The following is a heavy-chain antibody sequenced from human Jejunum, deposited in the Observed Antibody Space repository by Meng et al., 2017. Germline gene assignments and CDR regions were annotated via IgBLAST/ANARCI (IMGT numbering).Heavy chain of an antibody. CDR2: IYHRGTT. CDR1: DATMSSTTYY. CDR3: ARGGTVAATPRFFEY. J-gene: IGHJ4*02. D-gene: IGHD6-19*01. Sequence: LRRSSTVPDATMSSTTYYWSWIRQPPGKGLDWIGSIYHRGTTYYNPSLKSRVTISLDTSNIQFSLKLNSVTAADTAVYYCARGGTVAATPRFFEYWGQGTLVTVSS. V-gene: IGHV4-39*07.